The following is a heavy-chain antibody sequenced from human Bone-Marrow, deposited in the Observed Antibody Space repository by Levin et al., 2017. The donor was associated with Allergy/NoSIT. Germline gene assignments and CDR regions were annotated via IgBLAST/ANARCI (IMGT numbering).Heavy chain of an antibody. CDR3: ARDGGGSIAVAGRGGWYFDY. J-gene: IGHJ4*02. Sequence: ASVKVSCKASGYTFTGYYMHWVRQAPGQGLEWMGRINPNSGGTNYAQKFQGRVTMTRDTSISTAYMELSRLRSDDTAVYYCARDGGGSIAVAGRGGWYFDYWGQGTLVTVSS. CDR2: INPNSGGT. V-gene: IGHV1-2*06. CDR1: GYTFTGYY. D-gene: IGHD6-19*01.